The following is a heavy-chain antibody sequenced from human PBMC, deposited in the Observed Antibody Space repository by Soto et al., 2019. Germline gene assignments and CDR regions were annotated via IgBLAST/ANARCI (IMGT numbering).Heavy chain of an antibody. CDR3: ARVSYYDFWSGPDYYYYYMDV. D-gene: IGHD3-3*01. CDR2: MNPNSGNT. V-gene: IGHV1-8*01. Sequence: ASVKVSCKASGYTFTSYDINWVRQATGQGLEWMGWMNPNSGNTGYAQKFQGRVTMTRNTSISTAYMELSSLRSEDTAVYYCARVSYYDFWSGPDYYYYYMDVWGKGTTVTVSS. CDR1: GYTFTSYD. J-gene: IGHJ6*03.